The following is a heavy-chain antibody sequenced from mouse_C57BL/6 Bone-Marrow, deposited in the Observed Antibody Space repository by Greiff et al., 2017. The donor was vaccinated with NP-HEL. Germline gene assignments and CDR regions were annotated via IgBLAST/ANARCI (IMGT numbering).Heavy chain of an antibody. V-gene: IGHV1-43*01. CDR2: INPSTGGT. J-gene: IGHJ1*03. Sequence: EVKLMESGPELVKPGASVKISCKASGYSFTGYYMHWVKQSSEKSLEWIGEINPSTGGTSYNQKFKGKATLTVDKSSSTAYMQLKSLTSEDSAVYYCARMYFDVWGTGTTVTVSS. CDR3: ARMYFDV. CDR1: GYSFTGYY.